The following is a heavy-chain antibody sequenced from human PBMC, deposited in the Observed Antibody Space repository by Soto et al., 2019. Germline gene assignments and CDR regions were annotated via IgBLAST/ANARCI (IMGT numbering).Heavy chain of an antibody. D-gene: IGHD3-3*01. CDR1: GFTFSSYA. CDR3: ARDRYYDFWSGYRWPSTAFDY. V-gene: IGHV3-30-3*01. J-gene: IGHJ4*02. CDR2: ISYDGSNK. Sequence: QVQLVESGGGVVQPGRSLRLSCAASGFTFSSYAMHWVRQAPGKGLEWVAVISYDGSNKYYADSVKGRFTISRDNSKNTLYLRMNSLRAEDTAVYYCARDRYYDFWSGYRWPSTAFDYWGQGTLVTVSS.